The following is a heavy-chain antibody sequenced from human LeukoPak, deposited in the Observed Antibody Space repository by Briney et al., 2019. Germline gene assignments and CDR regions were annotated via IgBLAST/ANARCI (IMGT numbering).Heavy chain of an antibody. Sequence: GGSLRLSCAASGFTFDDYAMHWVRQAPGKGLEWVSGISWNSGSIGYADSVKGRFTISRDNAKNSLHLQMNSLRAEDTALYYCAKDSLYDFWSGYLFDYWGQGTLVTVSS. J-gene: IGHJ4*02. V-gene: IGHV3-9*01. CDR1: GFTFDDYA. D-gene: IGHD3-3*01. CDR3: AKDSLYDFWSGYLFDY. CDR2: ISWNSGSI.